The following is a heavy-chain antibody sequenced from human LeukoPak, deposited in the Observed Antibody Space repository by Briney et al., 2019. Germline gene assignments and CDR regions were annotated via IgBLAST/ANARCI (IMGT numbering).Heavy chain of an antibody. D-gene: IGHD6-13*01. J-gene: IGHJ4*02. V-gene: IGHV4-34*01. Sequence: SETLSLTCAVYGGSFSGYYWSWIRQPPGKRLEWIGEINHSGSTNYNPSLKSRVTISVDTSKNQFSLKLSSVTAADTAVYYCARGSRAAAGLNYWGQGTLVTVSS. CDR1: GGSFSGYY. CDR3: ARGSRAAAGLNY. CDR2: INHSGST.